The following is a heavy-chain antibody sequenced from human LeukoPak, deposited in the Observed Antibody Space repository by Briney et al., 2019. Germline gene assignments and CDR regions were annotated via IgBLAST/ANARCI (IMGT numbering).Heavy chain of an antibody. CDR1: GFTFSSYE. J-gene: IGHJ6*02. CDR2: ISSSGGTL. CDR3: ARDPRLDV. V-gene: IGHV3-48*03. Sequence: GGSLRLSCAASGFTFSSYEMNWVRQAPGKGLEWVSYISSSGGTLYYADSVKGRFTISRDNAKSSLYLQMNSLRAEDTAVYYCARDPRLDVWGQGTTVTVSS.